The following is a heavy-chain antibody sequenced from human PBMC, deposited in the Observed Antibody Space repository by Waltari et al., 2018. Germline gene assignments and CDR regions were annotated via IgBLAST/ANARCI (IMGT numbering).Heavy chain of an antibody. CDR2: IYYSGST. V-gene: IGHV4-59*11. D-gene: IGHD3-10*01. Sequence: QVQLQESGPGLVKPSETLSLTCTVSGGSISSHYWSWIRQPPGKGLEWIGYIYYSGSTNYNPSLKSRVTISVDTSKNQVSLKLSSVTAADTAVYYCARVRGSGSYYYYYYYMDVWGKGTTVTVSS. CDR1: GGSISSHY. J-gene: IGHJ6*03. CDR3: ARVRGSGSYYYYYYYMDV.